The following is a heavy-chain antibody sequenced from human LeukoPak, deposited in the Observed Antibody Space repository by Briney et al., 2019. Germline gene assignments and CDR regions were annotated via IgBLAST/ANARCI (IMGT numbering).Heavy chain of an antibody. V-gene: IGHV1-46*04. D-gene: IGHD1-26*01. J-gene: IGHJ4*02. CDR3: ARDESSGSSGRACLY. CDR2: INPSGGST. Sequence: ASVKVSCKASGYTFTSHYTHWVRQAPGQGLEWMGIINPSGGSTSYAQKLQGRVTMTRDTSTSTVYMELSSLRSEDTAVYYCARDESSGSSGRACLYWGQGTLVTVSS. CDR1: GYTFTSHY.